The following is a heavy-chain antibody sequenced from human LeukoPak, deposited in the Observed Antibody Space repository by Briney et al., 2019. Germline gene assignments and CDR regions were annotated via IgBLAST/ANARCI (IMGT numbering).Heavy chain of an antibody. D-gene: IGHD3-3*01. J-gene: IGHJ6*03. CDR3: ARAGYDFWSGYFSIAKYYYYYMDV. CDR1: GGSFSGYY. CDR2: INHSGST. V-gene: IGHV4-34*01. Sequence: SETLSLTCAVYGGSFSGYYWSWIRQPPGKGLEWIGEINHSGSTNYNPSLKSRVTISVDTSKNQFSLKLSSVTAADTAVYYCARAGYDFWSGYFSIAKYYYYYMDVWGKGTTVTVSS.